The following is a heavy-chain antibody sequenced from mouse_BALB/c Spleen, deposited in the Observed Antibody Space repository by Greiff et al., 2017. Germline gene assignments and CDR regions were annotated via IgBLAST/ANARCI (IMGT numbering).Heavy chain of an antibody. D-gene: IGHD1-1*01. Sequence: EVKLMESGPGLVKPSQSLSLTCSVTGYSITSGYYWNWIRQFPGNKLEWMGYISYDGSNNYNPSLKNRISITRDTSKNQFFLKLNSVTTEDTATYYCARLGDGSSYWYFDVWGAGTTVTVSS. V-gene: IGHV3-6*02. CDR1: GYSITSGYY. J-gene: IGHJ1*01. CDR2: ISYDGSN. CDR3: ARLGDGSSYWYFDV.